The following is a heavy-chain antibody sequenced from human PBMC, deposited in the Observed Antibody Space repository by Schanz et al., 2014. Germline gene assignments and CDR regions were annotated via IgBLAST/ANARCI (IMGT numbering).Heavy chain of an antibody. J-gene: IGHJ4*02. CDR1: GFTFSSYS. CDR3: SRVQHYHPGGWGYFDY. D-gene: IGHD6-19*01. V-gene: IGHV3-66*01. Sequence: EVQLVESGGGLVQPGGSLRLSCAASGFTFSSYSMNWVRQAPGKGLEWVSVIYSGIGAYYADSVKDRFTVSRDNSKNTVYLQMNRLRAEDTAVYYCSRVQHYHPGGWGYFDYWGQGALVTVSS. CDR2: IYSGIGA.